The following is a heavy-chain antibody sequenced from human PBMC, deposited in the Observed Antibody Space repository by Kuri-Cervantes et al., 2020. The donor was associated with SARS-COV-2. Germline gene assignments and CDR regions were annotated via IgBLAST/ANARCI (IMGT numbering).Heavy chain of an antibody. Sequence: GESLKISCAASGFTFSSYGMHWVRQAPGKGLEWVAVISYDGSNKYYADSVKSRFTISRDNSKNTLYLQMNSLRAEDTAVYYCAKPHYSKAYYYYGMDVWGQGTTVTVSS. CDR1: GFTFSSYG. J-gene: IGHJ6*02. CDR3: AKPHYSKAYYYYGMDV. D-gene: IGHD4-11*01. V-gene: IGHV3-30*18. CDR2: ISYDGSNK.